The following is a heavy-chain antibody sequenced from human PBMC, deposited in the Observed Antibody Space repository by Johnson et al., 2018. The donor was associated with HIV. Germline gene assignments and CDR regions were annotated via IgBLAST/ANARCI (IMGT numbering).Heavy chain of an antibody. J-gene: IGHJ3*02. D-gene: IGHD3-16*01. CDR3: AREKEMTRLGAFDI. V-gene: IGHV3-74*03. CDR1: GFTFSHYW. Sequence: VQLVESGGGVVRPGGSLTLSCAASGFTFSHYWMHWVRQAPGKGLVWVSRMNSAGSSTTYADSVKGRFTISRDNAKNTLYLQMKTLRAEDTAIYYCAREKEMTRLGAFDIWGQGTMVTVSS. CDR2: MNSAGSST.